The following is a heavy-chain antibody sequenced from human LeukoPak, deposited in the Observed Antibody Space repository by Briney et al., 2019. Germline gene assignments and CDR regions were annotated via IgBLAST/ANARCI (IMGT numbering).Heavy chain of an antibody. CDR1: GYTFTSYG. CDR3: ARDGANGSGFFYSPNAFDM. V-gene: IGHV1-18*01. Sequence: VSVKASCKASGYTFTSYGISWGRQAPGQGPEWMGWISAATGSTNYAQKFQDRVTMTTDTSTSTAYMELRSLKSDDTAVYYCARDGANGSGFFYSPNAFDMWGQGTMVTVSS. CDR2: ISAATGST. D-gene: IGHD3-22*01. J-gene: IGHJ3*02.